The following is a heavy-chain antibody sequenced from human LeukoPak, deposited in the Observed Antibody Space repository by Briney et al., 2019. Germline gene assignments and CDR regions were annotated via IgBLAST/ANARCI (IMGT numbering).Heavy chain of an antibody. CDR1: GFTFSDYY. CDR2: ISTSGSAL. J-gene: IGHJ6*02. D-gene: IGHD3-10*01. CDR3: ARRAPFYYNSWSPTHDYGMDV. Sequence: PAGTLSLSCAASGFTFSDYYMAWLPQAPGKGREGSSYISTSGSALYYADSVKGRFTMSRDNAKNSLYLQMNSLRAEDTAVYYCARRAPFYYNSWSPTHDYGMDVWGQGTTVTVSS. V-gene: IGHV3-11*01.